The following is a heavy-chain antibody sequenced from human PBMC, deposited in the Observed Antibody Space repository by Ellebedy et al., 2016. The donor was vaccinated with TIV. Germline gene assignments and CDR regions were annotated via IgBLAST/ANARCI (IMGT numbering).Heavy chain of an antibody. D-gene: IGHD2-21*02. J-gene: IGHJ5*02. CDR3: TRAECGADCPRYNWFDP. CDR1: GFTLSNAW. Sequence: GGSLRLXXAASGFTLSNAWMSWVRQAPGKGLEWVGRIKTKSDGGTTDYAAPVKGRFTISRDDSKNTLYLQMNSLRTDDTAVYYCTRAECGADCPRYNWFDPWGQGTLVTVSS. V-gene: IGHV3-15*01. CDR2: IKTKSDGGTT.